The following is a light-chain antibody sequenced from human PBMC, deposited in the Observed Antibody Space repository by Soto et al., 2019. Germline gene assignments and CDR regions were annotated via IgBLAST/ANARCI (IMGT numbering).Light chain of an antibody. J-gene: IGKJ2*01. CDR1: QSISRH. CDR3: QQSYGAPYT. CDR2: SAS. V-gene: IGKV1-39*01. Sequence: DIQMTQSTSSLSASVGDRVTITCRASQSISRHLNWYQQKPGRAPNLLIYSASSLHSGVPSRFSGSGSGTDFTLTIISLQPEDFATYYCQQSYGAPYTFGQGTKLEIK.